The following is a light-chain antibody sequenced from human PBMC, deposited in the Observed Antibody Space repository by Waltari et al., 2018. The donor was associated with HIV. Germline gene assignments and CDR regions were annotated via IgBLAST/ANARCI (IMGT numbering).Light chain of an antibody. CDR1: SSNIGSNY. J-gene: IGLJ3*02. CDR3: AAWDNSLSAPV. Sequence: TNSCSGSSSNIGSNYVYWYQQLPGTAPKLLIYRNNQRPSGVPDRFSGSKSGTSASLAISGLRSEDEADYYCAAWDNSLSAPVFGGGTKLTVL. V-gene: IGLV1-47*01. CDR2: RNN.